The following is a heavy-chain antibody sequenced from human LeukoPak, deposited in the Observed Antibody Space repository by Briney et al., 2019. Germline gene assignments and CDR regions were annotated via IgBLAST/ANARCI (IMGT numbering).Heavy chain of an antibody. J-gene: IGHJ4*02. CDR1: GGSISGYY. D-gene: IGHD6-19*01. Sequence: SETLSLTCTVSGGSISGYYWSWIRQTPGKGLEWIGYVYYRGSTNYNPSLKSRVTISVDLSKHQFFLRLTSLTAADTAVYYCVRHLAVAGTGFDYWGQGALVTVSS. CDR3: VRHLAVAGTGFDY. V-gene: IGHV4-59*08. CDR2: VYYRGST.